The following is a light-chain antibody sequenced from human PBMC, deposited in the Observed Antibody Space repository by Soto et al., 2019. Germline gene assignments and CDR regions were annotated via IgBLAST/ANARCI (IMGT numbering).Light chain of an antibody. CDR1: QSVGSNY. V-gene: IGKV3-20*01. Sequence: IVLTQSPGTLSLSPGERATLSCRASQSVGSNYLAWYQQKPGQAPRLLIYDASSRATGIPDRFSGSGSATDFTLTISRLEPEDFAVYYCQQYGTSPPLTFGGGTKVEIK. CDR3: QQYGTSPPLT. CDR2: DAS. J-gene: IGKJ4*01.